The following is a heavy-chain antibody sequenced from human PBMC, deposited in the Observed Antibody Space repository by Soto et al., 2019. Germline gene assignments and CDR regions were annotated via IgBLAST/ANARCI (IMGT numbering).Heavy chain of an antibody. CDR2: LYGSGGGV. J-gene: IGHJ4*02. V-gene: IGHV3-23*01. D-gene: IGHD2-2*01. CDR3: ARDAVPFDAILLAND. CDR1: GFTCIDYA. Sequence: PGGSVRLSCAASGFTCIDYAIIWIRQVPGKWVEGVSGLYGSGGGVHYADSVKGRFTISRDNSAYSAYLQMNNLRVEDTAVYYCARDAVPFDAILLANDWGQGTVVTVS.